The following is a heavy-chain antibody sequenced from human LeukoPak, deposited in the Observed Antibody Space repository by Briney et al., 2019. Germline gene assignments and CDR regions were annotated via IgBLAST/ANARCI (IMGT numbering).Heavy chain of an antibody. D-gene: IGHD5-24*01. CDR2: IYYSGST. J-gene: IGHJ6*04. CDR3: ARDKGDYFYYGLDV. CDR1: GVSISSVPYY. V-gene: IGHV4-31*03. Sequence: SETLSRNCSVSGVSISSVPYYWTWIRQHPGKGLEWIGYIYYSGSTYYNPSLESRVTISVDMSKNQFSLKLSSVTAADTAVYYCARDKGDYFYYGLDVWGKGTTVTVSS.